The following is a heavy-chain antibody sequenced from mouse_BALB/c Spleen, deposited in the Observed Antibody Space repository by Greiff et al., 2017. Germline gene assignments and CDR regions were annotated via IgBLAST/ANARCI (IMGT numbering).Heavy chain of an antibody. J-gene: IGHJ4*01. CDR1: GFTFSSYT. CDR3: ATFYGYYAMDY. CDR2: ISNGGGST. V-gene: IGHV5-12-2*01. Sequence: DVMLVESGGGLVQPGGSLKLSCAASGFTFSSYTMSWVRQTPEKRLEWVAYISNGGGSTYYPDTVKGRFTISRDNAKNTLYLQMSSLKSEDTAMYYCATFYGYYAMDYWGQGTSVTVSS. D-gene: IGHD1-1*01.